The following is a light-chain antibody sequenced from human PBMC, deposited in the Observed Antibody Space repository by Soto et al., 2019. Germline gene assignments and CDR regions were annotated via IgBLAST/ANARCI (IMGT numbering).Light chain of an antibody. J-gene: IGLJ1*01. V-gene: IGLV3-21*02. CDR2: DDS. CDR1: NIGSKS. CDR3: HVWDSSSEHV. Sequence: SYELTQPRSVSVAPAQTARITCGGHNIGSKSVHWYQQKPGLDPGLVVYDDSDRPSAIPERFSGSNSGNTAILTISRVEAGDEGDYFCHVWDSSSEHVFGTGTKV.